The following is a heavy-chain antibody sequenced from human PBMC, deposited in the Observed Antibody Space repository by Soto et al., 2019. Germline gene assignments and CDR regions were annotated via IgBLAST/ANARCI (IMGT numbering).Heavy chain of an antibody. V-gene: IGHV3-9*01. Sequence: PGGSLRLSCAASGFSFDEYAMHWVRQGPGKGLEWVSSISWNSGSIGYADSVKGRFTISRDNAKNSLYLQMNSLRAEDTALYYCAKLGYCARTTCYEYYYYGMGVWGQGTTVTVSS. CDR2: ISWNSGSI. J-gene: IGHJ6*02. CDR1: GFSFDEYA. CDR3: AKLGYCARTTCYEYYYYGMGV. D-gene: IGHD2-2*01.